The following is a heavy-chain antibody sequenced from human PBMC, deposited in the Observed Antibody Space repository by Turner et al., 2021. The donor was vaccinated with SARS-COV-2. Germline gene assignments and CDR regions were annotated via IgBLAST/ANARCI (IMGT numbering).Heavy chain of an antibody. CDR2: IYNSGTT. V-gene: IGHV3-66*01. CDR1: GFSVDYGY. CDR3: ARRPQTSLYWYFDL. D-gene: IGHD4-17*01. Sequence: EEELAESGGGLVQPGGSLRLSCVASGFSVDYGYVAWVRQAPGKGLEAVSFIYNSGTTKIVDSVKGRFTISRDNSKNTIYPQMDSLRVEDTAVYYCARRPQTSLYWYFDLWGRGTPVAVSS. J-gene: IGHJ2*01.